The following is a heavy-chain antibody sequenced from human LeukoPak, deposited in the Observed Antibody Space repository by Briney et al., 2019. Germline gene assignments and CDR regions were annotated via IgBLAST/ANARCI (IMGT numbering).Heavy chain of an antibody. CDR3: ATDVTGTAPYDF. V-gene: IGHV1-24*01. Sequence: ASVKVSCKVPGYSLSELSIHWVRQAPGKGLEWMGGFDPEDDEAIYAQSLQGRVTMTEDTSTDTAYMELSGLTSDDAAVYHCATDVTGTAPYDFWGQGTLVTVS. D-gene: IGHD1-1*01. CDR2: FDPEDDEA. CDR1: GYSLSELS. J-gene: IGHJ4*02.